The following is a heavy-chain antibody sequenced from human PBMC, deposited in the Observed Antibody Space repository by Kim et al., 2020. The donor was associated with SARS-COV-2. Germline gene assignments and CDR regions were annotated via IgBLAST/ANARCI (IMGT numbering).Heavy chain of an antibody. CDR3: AKDGAPLHWFGEDGMDV. D-gene: IGHD3-10*01. CDR2: ISCDGGST. CDR1: GFTFDDYT. V-gene: IGHV3-43*01. Sequence: GGSLRLSCAASGFTFDDYTMHWVRQAPGKGLEWVSLISCDGGSTYYADSVKGRFTISRDNSKNSLYLQMNSLRTEDTALYYCAKDGAPLHWFGEDGMDVWGQGTTVTVSS. J-gene: IGHJ6*02.